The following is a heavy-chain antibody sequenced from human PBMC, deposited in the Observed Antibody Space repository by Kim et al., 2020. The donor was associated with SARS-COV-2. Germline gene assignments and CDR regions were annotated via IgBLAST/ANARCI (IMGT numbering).Heavy chain of an antibody. CDR3: STHLDWLLEDVFDI. V-gene: IGHV1-24*01. D-gene: IGHD3-9*01. Sequence: VQQFQGRVTITEDTSTDTAYMELSSLRSEDTAVYSCSTHLDWLLEDVFDIWGQGTMVTVSS. J-gene: IGHJ3*02.